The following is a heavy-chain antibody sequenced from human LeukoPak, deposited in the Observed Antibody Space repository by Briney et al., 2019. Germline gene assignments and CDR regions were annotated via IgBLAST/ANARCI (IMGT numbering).Heavy chain of an antibody. V-gene: IGHV3-66*01. J-gene: IGHJ5*02. CDR3: ARFLGGYSSSWFDP. Sequence: LSLTCTVSGGSISSGGYYWSWVRQAPGKGLEWVSVIYSGGSTYYADSVKGRFTISRDNSKNTLYLQMNSLRAEDTAVYYCARFLGGYSSSWFDPWGQGTLVTVSS. CDR2: IYSGGST. CDR1: GGSISSGGYY. D-gene: IGHD6-13*01.